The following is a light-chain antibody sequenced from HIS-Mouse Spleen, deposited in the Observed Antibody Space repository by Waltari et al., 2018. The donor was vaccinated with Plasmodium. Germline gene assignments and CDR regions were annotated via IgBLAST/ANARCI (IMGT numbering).Light chain of an antibody. V-gene: IGKV3-11*01. CDR3: QQRSNWPRVLT. Sequence: ELVLTQSPATLSLSPGESATLSCRASQGVSSYLAWYKQKPGQAPRLLIYDASNRATGIPARFSGSGSGTDFTLTISSLEPEDFAVYYCQQRSNWPRVLTFGGGTKVEIK. J-gene: IGKJ4*01. CDR2: DAS. CDR1: QGVSSY.